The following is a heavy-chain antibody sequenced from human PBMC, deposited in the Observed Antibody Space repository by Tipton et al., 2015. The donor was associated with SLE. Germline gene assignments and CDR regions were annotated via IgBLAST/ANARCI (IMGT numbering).Heavy chain of an antibody. CDR1: GGSISSYY. V-gene: IGHV4-34*01. CDR3: SSYGMDV. J-gene: IGHJ6*02. Sequence: TLSLTCTVSGGSISSYYWSWIRQPPGKGLEWIGEINHSGSTNYNPSLKSRVTISVDTSKNQFSLKLSSVTAADTAVYYCSSYGMDVWGQGTTVTVSS. CDR2: INHSGST.